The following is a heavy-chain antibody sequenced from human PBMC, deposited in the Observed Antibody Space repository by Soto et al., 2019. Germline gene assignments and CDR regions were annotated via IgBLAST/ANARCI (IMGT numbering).Heavy chain of an antibody. CDR2: INHSGST. CDR1: GGSFSGYY. D-gene: IGHD3-10*01. CDR3: ARGRSTITMVRGVIKDRWFDP. V-gene: IGHV4-34*01. J-gene: IGHJ5*02. Sequence: SETLSLTCAVYGGSFSGYYWSWIRQPPGKGLEWNGEINHSGSTNYNPFLKSRVTISVDTSKNQFSLKLSSVTAADTAVYYCARGRSTITMVRGVIKDRWFDPWGQGTLVTVSS.